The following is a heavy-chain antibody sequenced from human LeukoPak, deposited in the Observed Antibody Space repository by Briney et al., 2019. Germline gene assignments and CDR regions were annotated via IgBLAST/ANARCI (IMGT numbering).Heavy chain of an antibody. CDR2: IYTDGSSI. Sequence: PGGSLSLFCAVSGFTFSNYWMHGVRHAPGKGLVWVSRIYTDGSSIIYGVCVKGRFTISRDNAKNTLYLQMNSVTAEDTAVYYCARDFLHLGGWGQGTMVTVSS. D-gene: IGHD3-16*01. CDR3: ARDFLHLGG. V-gene: IGHV3-74*01. CDR1: GFTFSNYW. J-gene: IGHJ3*01.